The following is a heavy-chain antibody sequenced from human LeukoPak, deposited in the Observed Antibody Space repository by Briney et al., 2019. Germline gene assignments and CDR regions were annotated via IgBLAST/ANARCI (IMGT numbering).Heavy chain of an antibody. J-gene: IGHJ4*02. CDR3: ARGPAMDYYDSSGIDY. V-gene: IGHV4-4*07. D-gene: IGHD3-22*01. Sequence: SETLSLTCTVPGGSISSYYWSWIRQPAGKGLEWIGRIYTSGSTNYNPSLKSRVTMSVDTSKNQFSLKLSSVTAADTAVYYCARGPAMDYYDSSGIDYWGQGTLVTVSS. CDR2: IYTSGST. CDR1: GGSISSYY.